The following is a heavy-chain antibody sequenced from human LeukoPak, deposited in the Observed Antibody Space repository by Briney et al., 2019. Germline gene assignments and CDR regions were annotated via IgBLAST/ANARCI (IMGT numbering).Heavy chain of an antibody. CDR2: FYYSGST. J-gene: IGHJ4*02. CDR3: AKDPDTTVTTIDY. V-gene: IGHV4-59*01. D-gene: IGHD4-11*01. CDR1: GGSITTYY. Sequence: ETLSLTCTVSGGSITTYYWSWIRQPPGKGLEWIGYFYYSGSTNYNPSLKSRLTISVDTSKNQFSLKLSSVTAADTAVYYCAKDPDTTVTTIDYWGQGTLVTVSS.